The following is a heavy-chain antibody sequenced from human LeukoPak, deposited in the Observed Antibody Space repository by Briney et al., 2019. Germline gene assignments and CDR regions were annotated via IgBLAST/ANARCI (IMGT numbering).Heavy chain of an antibody. J-gene: IGHJ3*02. V-gene: IGHV3-49*04. CDR1: GFTFGDYA. CDR3: TRDWARGYSYGLRAFDI. D-gene: IGHD5-18*01. CDR2: IRSKAYGGTT. Sequence: GGSLRLSCTASGFTFGDYAMSWVRQAPGKGLEWVGFIRSKAYGGTTEYAASVKGRFTISRDDSKSIAYLQMNSLKTEDTAVYYCTRDWARGYSYGLRAFDIWGQGTMVTVSS.